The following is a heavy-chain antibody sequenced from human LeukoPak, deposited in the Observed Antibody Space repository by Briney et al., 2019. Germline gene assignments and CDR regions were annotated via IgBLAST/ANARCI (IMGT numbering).Heavy chain of an antibody. CDR3: ARQSVFNWYFDL. V-gene: IGHV3-53*01. J-gene: IGHJ2*01. CDR2: ILSDGRM. CDR1: GLTVSGNC. Sequence: GGSLRLSCAAPGLTVSGNCMNWVRQAPGQGLEWVSVILSDGRMFYADSVKGRFTISRDNSKNTLYLQMNSLGAEDTAVYYCARQSVFNWYFDLWGRGTLVTVSS.